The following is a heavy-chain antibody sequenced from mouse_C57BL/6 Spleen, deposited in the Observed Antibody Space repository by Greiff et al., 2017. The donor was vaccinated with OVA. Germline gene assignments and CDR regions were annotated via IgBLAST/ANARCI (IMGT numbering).Heavy chain of an antibody. CDR1: GYTFTSYW. CDR3: ARERANWDVAMDY. V-gene: IGHV1-64*01. CDR2: IHPNSGST. J-gene: IGHJ4*01. Sequence: VQLQQPGAELVKPGASVKLSCKASGYTFTSYWMHWVKQRPGQGLEWIGMIHPNSGSTNYNEKFKSKATLTVDKSSSTAYMQLSSLTSEDSAVYYYARERANWDVAMDYWGQGTSVTVSS. D-gene: IGHD4-1*01.